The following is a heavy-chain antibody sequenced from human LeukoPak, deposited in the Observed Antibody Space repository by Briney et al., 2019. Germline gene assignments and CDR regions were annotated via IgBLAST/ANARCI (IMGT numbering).Heavy chain of an antibody. V-gene: IGHV4-59*01. D-gene: IGHD2-15*01. CDR1: AGSISSYY. Sequence: SETLSLTCTVSAGSISSYYWSWIRQPPGKGLEWIGYIYYSGSTNYNPSLKSRVTISVDTSKNQFSLKLSSVTAADMAVYYCARLIGYCSGGSCYSMDYYYYYMDVWGKGTTVTVSS. J-gene: IGHJ6*03. CDR2: IYYSGST. CDR3: ARLIGYCSGGSCYSMDYYYYYMDV.